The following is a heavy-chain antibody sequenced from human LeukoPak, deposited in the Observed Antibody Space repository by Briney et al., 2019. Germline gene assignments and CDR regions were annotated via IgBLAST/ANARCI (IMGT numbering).Heavy chain of an antibody. V-gene: IGHV3-64*01. CDR3: ASSPHYDSSGFLDY. CDR2: SSSNGGST. D-gene: IGHD3-22*01. Sequence: GSLRLSCAASGFTLSSYAMHWVRQAPGKGLEYVSASSSNGGSTYYANSVKGRFTISRDNSKNTLYLQMGSLRAEDMAVYYCASSPHYDSSGFLDYWGQGTLVTVSS. CDR1: GFTLSSYA. J-gene: IGHJ4*02.